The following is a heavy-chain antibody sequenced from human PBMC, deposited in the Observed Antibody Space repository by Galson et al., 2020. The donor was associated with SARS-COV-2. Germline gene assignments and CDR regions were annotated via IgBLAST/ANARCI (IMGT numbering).Heavy chain of an antibody. V-gene: IGHV3-11*01. Sequence: GGPLRLSCAASGFTFSDYYMSWIRQAPGKGLEWVSYISSSGSTIYYADSVKGRFTISRDNAKNSLYLQMNSLRAEDTAVYYCARSLDYDIVTWYYKPEPYFDYWGQGTLVTVSS. J-gene: IGHJ4*02. CDR3: ARSLDYDIVTWYYKPEPYFDY. CDR2: ISSSGSTI. CDR1: GFTFSDYY. D-gene: IGHD3-9*01.